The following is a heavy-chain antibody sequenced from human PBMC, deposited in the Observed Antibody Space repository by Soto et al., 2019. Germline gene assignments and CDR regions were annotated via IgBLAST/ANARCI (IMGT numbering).Heavy chain of an antibody. CDR2: IIPIFGIA. D-gene: IGHD6-19*01. CDR3: AVLWLYDAFDI. CDR1: GGTFSSYA. J-gene: IGHJ3*02. V-gene: IGHV1-69*10. Sequence: APVKVSCKASGGTFSSYAISWVRQAPGQGLEWMGGIIPIFGIANYAQKFQGRVTITADKSTSTAYMELSSLRSEDTAVYYCAVLWLYDAFDIWGQGTLVTVSS.